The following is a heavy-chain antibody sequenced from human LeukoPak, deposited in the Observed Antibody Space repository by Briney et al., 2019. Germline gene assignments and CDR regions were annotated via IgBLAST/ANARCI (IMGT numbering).Heavy chain of an antibody. V-gene: IGHV4-38-2*02. CDR2: IYHSGST. CDR3: ARGYSSGWYVGY. CDR1: GYSISSGYY. J-gene: IGHJ4*02. Sequence: SETLSLTCTVSGYSISSGYYWGWIRQPPGQGLEWIGSIYHSGSTYYNPSLKSRVTISVDTSKNQFSLKLSSVTAADTAVYYCARGYSSGWYVGYGGQGTLVTVSS. D-gene: IGHD6-19*01.